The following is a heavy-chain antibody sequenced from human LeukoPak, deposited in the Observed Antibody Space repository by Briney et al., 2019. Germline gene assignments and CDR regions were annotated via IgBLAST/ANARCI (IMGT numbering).Heavy chain of an antibody. Sequence: GGSLRLSCAASGFTFDDYGMSWVRQAPGKGLEWVANIKQDGSEKYYVDSVKGRFTISRDNAKNSLYLQMDSLRAEDTAVYYCARDGSGYSSSSTYYYYYMDVWGKGTTVTVSS. CDR3: ARDGSGYSSSSTYYYYYMDV. V-gene: IGHV3-7*01. CDR1: GFTFDDYG. CDR2: IKQDGSEK. D-gene: IGHD6-6*01. J-gene: IGHJ6*03.